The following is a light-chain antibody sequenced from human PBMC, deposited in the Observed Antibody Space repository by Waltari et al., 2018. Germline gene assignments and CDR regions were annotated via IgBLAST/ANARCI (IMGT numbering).Light chain of an antibody. CDR3: QNYGSDPVYT. J-gene: IGKJ2*01. V-gene: IGKV1-27*01. CDR1: QAIGSY. CDR2: AAS. Sequence: DIQLTQSPSSLSASLGDRVTISCRSTQAIGSYLVWYQQRPGEVPGLLIFAASTLQSGVSSRFSGSGSGTDFTLTISSLQPEDVGTYFCQNYGSDPVYTFGQGTRL.